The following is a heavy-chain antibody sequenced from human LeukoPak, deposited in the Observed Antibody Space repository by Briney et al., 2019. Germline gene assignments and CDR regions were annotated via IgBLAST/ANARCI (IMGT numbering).Heavy chain of an antibody. Sequence: GGSLRLSCAASGFTFNTHYMAWVRQAPGKGPEWVAHIRHDGSDSGYVESVEGRFTISRDNSKNLVYLQMTNLRVEDMAVYYCAKYLSRALDHWGQGTLVTVSS. J-gene: IGHJ4*02. CDR3: AKYLSRALDH. V-gene: IGHV3-7*01. CDR2: IRHDGSDS. D-gene: IGHD2/OR15-2a*01. CDR1: GFTFNTHY.